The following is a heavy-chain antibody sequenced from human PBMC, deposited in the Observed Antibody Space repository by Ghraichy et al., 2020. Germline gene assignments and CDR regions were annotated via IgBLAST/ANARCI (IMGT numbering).Heavy chain of an antibody. D-gene: IGHD2-2*01. CDR3: ARLTSSN. V-gene: IGHV3-23*01. CDR2: INDSGAGT. CDR1: GFTFSLYA. J-gene: IGHJ4*02. Sequence: GGSLRLSCAASGFTFSLYAMSWVRQAPGKGLEWVSAINDSGAGTYYADSVKGRFTISRDNSENTLYLQMNSLTAEDTAVYYCARLTSSNWGQGTLVTVSS.